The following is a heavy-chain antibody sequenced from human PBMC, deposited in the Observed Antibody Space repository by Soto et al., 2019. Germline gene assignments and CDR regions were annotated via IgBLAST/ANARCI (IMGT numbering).Heavy chain of an antibody. D-gene: IGHD3-10*01. CDR3: ARARMTMVREVIKYNMDV. CDR2: IYNSGST. CDR1: GGSISSYY. Sequence: QVQLQESGPGLVKPSETLSLTCTVSGGSISSYYWRWIRRPPGKGLEWIGYIYNSGSTHSNPSLQSRVTISVDTSKNQFSLKLSSVTAADTGIYYCARARMTMVREVIKYNMDVWGQGTTVIVSS. V-gene: IGHV4-59*01. J-gene: IGHJ6*02.